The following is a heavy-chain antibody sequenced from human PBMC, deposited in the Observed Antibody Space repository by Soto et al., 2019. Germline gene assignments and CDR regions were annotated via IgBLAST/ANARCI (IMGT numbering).Heavy chain of an antibody. CDR3: TKGRGAAAGSMDY. CDR2: ISGSGGST. D-gene: IGHD6-13*01. Sequence: EVQLLESGGGLVQPGGSLRLSCAAARFTFSSYAMTWVRQAPGKGLEWVSAISGSGGSTYYADSVKGRFTISRDNSKNTLYLQMNSLRADDTAVYYCTKGRGAAAGSMDYWGQGTLVTVSS. CDR1: RFTFSSYA. J-gene: IGHJ4*02. V-gene: IGHV3-23*01.